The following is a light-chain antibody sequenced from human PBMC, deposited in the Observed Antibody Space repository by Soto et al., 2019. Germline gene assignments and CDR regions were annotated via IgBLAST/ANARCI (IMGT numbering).Light chain of an antibody. CDR3: QQSYSTPHT. V-gene: IGKV1-39*01. J-gene: IGKJ5*01. CDR2: AAS. CDR1: QSISSY. Sequence: DIQMTQSPSSLSASVGDRVTITCRASQSISSYLNWYQQKPVKAHKLLIYAASSLHSGVPSRFSGSGSGTDFTLTISSLQPEDFATYYCQQSYSTPHTVGQGTRLEIK.